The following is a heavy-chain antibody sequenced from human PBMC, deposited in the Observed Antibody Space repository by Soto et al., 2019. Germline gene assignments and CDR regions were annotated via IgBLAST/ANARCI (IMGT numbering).Heavy chain of an antibody. Sequence: SETLSLTCTVSGGSISSSSYYWGWIRQPPGKGLEWIGSIYYSGSTYYNPSLKSRVTISVHTSKNQFSLKLSSVTAADTAVYYFAIGGVQDYIWGSYYDAGFDYWGQGTLVTVSS. J-gene: IGHJ4*02. CDR2: IYYSGST. V-gene: IGHV4-39*01. CDR3: AIGGVQDYIWGSYYDAGFDY. CDR1: GGSISSSSYY. D-gene: IGHD3-16*01.